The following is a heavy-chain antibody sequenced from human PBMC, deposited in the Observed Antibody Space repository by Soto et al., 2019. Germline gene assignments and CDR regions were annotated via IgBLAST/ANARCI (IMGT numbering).Heavy chain of an antibody. J-gene: IGHJ6*02. Sequence: ASVKVSCKASGGTFSSYAISWVRQAPGQGLEWMGGIIPIFGTANYAQKFQGRVTITADEPTSTAYMELSSLRSEDTAVYYCARDSSSSWTRGGYYYGMDVWGQGTTVTVSS. V-gene: IGHV1-69*13. CDR3: ARDSSSSWTRGGYYYGMDV. D-gene: IGHD6-13*01. CDR2: IIPIFGTA. CDR1: GGTFSSYA.